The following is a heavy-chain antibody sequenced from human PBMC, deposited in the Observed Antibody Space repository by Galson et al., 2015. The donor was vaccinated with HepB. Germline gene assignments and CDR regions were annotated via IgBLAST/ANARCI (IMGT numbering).Heavy chain of an antibody. CDR3: TRVRGYYYYGMDV. D-gene: IGHD3-10*01. J-gene: IGHJ6*02. CDR2: IRSKAYGGTT. CDR1: GFTFGDYA. Sequence: SLRLSCAASGFTFGDYAMSWVRQAPGKGLEWVGFIRSKAYGGTTEYAASVKGRFTISRDDSKSIAYLQMNSLKTEDTAVYYCTRVRGYYYYGMDVWGQGTLVTVSS. V-gene: IGHV3-49*04.